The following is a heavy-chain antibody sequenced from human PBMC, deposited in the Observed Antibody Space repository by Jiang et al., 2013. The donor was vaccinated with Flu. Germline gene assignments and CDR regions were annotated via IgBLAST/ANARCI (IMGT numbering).Heavy chain of an antibody. J-gene: IGHJ4*02. CDR3: ATRKFGSTSSSDS. CDR2: NT. D-gene: IGHD6-6*01. V-gene: IGHV5-10-1*01. Sequence: NTNYNPSFQGHVTISLDKSISTAYLQWSSLKASDSAMYFCATRKFGSTSSSDSWGQGTLVTVSS.